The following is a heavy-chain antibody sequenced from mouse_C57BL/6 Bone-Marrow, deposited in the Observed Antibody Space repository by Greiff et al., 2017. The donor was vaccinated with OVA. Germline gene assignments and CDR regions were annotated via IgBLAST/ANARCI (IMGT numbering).Heavy chain of an antibody. D-gene: IGHD2-4*01. J-gene: IGHJ4*01. V-gene: IGHV5-6*01. Sequence: EVQLQESGGDLVKPGGSLKLSCAASGFTFSSYGMSWVRQTPDQRLEWVATISSGGSYTYYPDSVKGRFTISRDNAKNTLCLQMSSLKSVDTAMYYCARPGDYDGYCAMDYWGQGTSVTVSS. CDR2: ISSGGSYT. CDR3: ARPGDYDGYCAMDY. CDR1: GFTFSSYG.